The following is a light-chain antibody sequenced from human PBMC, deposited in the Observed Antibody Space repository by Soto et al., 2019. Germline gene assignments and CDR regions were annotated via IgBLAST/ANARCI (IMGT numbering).Light chain of an antibody. CDR2: WAS. CDR3: QQYFDVPFT. Sequence: DLLLTPPPYSLSVSLGERATINCKASQSVLYNSNNDSYLTWYQQKPGQPPQLIIYWASTRESGVPERFSGSGSGTDFTLTISSLEAEDVAFYWCQQYFDVPFTFGGGTKVDIK. CDR1: QSVLYNSNNDSY. J-gene: IGKJ4*01. V-gene: IGKV4-1*01.